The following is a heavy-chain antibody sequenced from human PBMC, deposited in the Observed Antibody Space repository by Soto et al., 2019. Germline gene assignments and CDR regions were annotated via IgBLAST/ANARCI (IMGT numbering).Heavy chain of an antibody. Sequence: QVQLVQSGAEVKKPGASVKVSCKASGYTFTSYGISWVRQAPGQGLEWMGWISAYNGKTNYAQKLQGRVTMTTDTSTSTAYMELRSLRSDDTAVYYCARERIYDILTGYHFIAYDYYYAMDVWGQGTTVTVSS. CDR3: ARERIYDILTGYHFIAYDYYYAMDV. D-gene: IGHD3-9*01. J-gene: IGHJ6*02. CDR1: GYTFTSYG. V-gene: IGHV1-18*01. CDR2: ISAYNGKT.